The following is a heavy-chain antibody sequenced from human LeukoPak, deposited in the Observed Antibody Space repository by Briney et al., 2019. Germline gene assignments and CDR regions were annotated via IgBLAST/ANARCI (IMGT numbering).Heavy chain of an antibody. CDR3: ASAEYSSSWTS. D-gene: IGHD6-13*01. CDR2: IDPSDSYT. J-gene: IGHJ5*02. Sequence: GESLRISCKGSGYSFTSYWISWVRQMPGKGLEWMGRIDPSDSYTNYSPSFQGQVTFSFDKSINTAYLQWNSLKASDTAMYYCASAEYSSSWTSWGQGTLVTVSS. V-gene: IGHV5-10-1*04. CDR1: GYSFTSYW.